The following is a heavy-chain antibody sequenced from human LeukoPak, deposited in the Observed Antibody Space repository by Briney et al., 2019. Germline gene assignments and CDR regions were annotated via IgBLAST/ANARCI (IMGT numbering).Heavy chain of an antibody. V-gene: IGHV3-7*03. CDR3: AKAANYDILTGYYLDY. CDR2: MKQEGSEK. D-gene: IGHD3-9*01. J-gene: IGHJ4*02. CDR1: GFTFSTYW. Sequence: PGGSLRLSCAASGFTFSTYWMSWVRQAPGKGLEWVASMKQEGSEKYYVDSVKGRLTISRDNSKNTLYLQMNNLRAEDTAIYYCAKAANYDILTGYYLDYWGQGTLVTVSS.